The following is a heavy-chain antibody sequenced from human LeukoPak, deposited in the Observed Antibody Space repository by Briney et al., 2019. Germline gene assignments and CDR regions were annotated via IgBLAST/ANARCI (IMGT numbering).Heavy chain of an antibody. CDR2: INSDGINT. CDR3: AREGIAARAFDY. D-gene: IGHD6-6*01. CDR1: GFTFSNYW. J-gene: IGHJ4*02. Sequence: RPGGSLRLSCAASGFTFSNYWMHWVRQAPGKGLVWVSRINSDGINTSYADSVKGRFTISRDNSKNTLYLQMNSLRAEDTAVYYCAREGIAARAFDYWGQGTLVTVSS. V-gene: IGHV3-74*01.